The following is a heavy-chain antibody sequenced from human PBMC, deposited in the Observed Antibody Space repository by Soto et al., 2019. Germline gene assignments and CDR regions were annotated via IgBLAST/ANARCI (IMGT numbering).Heavy chain of an antibody. Sequence: QVQLVESGGGVVQPGRSLRLSCAASGFTFSSYGMHWVRQAPGKGLEWVAVISYDGSNKYYADSVKGRFTISRDNSKNTLYLQMNSLRAEDTAVYYCAKEYVTHDYYVMDFWVQGPTVTVSS. CDR2: ISYDGSNK. D-gene: IGHD2-21*02. J-gene: IGHJ6*02. CDR1: GFTFSSYG. V-gene: IGHV3-30*18. CDR3: AKEYVTHDYYVMDF.